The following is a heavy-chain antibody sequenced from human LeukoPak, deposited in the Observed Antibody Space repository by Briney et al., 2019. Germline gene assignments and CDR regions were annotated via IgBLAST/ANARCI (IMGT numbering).Heavy chain of an antibody. V-gene: IGHV4-30-4*01. Sequence: PSQTLSLTCTVSGGSISSGDYYWSWIRQPPGKGLEWIGYIYYSGSTYYNPSLKSRVTISVDTSKNQFSLKLSSVTAADTAVYYCARVVVAAGHWLDPWGQGTLGTVSS. CDR3: ARVVVAAGHWLDP. D-gene: IGHD2-15*01. CDR2: IYYSGST. J-gene: IGHJ5*02. CDR1: GGSISSGDYY.